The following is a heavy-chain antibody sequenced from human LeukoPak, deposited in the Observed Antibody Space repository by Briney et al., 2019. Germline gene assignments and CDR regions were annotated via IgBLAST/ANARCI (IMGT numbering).Heavy chain of an antibody. CDR2: INPSGGST. CDR3: AREQGDTAMVLYYFDY. CDR1: GYTFTSYY. Sequence: GASVKVSCKASGYTFTSYYMHWVRQAPGQGLEWMGIINPSGGSTSYAQEFQGRVTMTRDTSTSTVYMELSSLRSEDTAVYYCAREQGDTAMVLYYFDYWGQGTLVTVSS. V-gene: IGHV1-46*01. J-gene: IGHJ4*02. D-gene: IGHD5-18*01.